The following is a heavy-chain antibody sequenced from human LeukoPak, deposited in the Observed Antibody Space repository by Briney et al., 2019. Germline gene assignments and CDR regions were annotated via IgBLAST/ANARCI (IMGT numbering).Heavy chain of an antibody. J-gene: IGHJ4*02. V-gene: IGHV4-34*01. D-gene: IGHD3-3*01. CDR2: INHSGST. CDR1: GGSFSGYY. CDR3: AASWRRSHYFDY. Sequence: SETLSLTCAVYGGSFSGYYWSWIRQPPGKGLEWMGEINHSGSTNYNPSLKSRVTISVDPSKNQFSLRLSSVTAADTAVYYCAASWRRSHYFDYWGQGTLVTVSS.